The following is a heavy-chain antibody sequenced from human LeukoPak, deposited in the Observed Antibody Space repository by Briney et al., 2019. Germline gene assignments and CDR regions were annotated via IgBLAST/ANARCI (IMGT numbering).Heavy chain of an antibody. CDR3: VGGSGSKYY. D-gene: IGHD3-10*01. CDR1: GFTFSSYA. Sequence: GGSLRLSCAASGFTFSSYAMSWVRQAPGKGLEWVSAISGSGGSTYYADSVKGRFTISRDNSQNPLYLQMNSLRAEDTAVYYCVGGSGSKYYWGQGTLVTVSS. V-gene: IGHV3-23*01. CDR2: ISGSGGST. J-gene: IGHJ4*02.